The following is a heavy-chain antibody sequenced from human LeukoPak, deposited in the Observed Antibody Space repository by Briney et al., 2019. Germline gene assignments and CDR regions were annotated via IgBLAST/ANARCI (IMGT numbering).Heavy chain of an antibody. CDR1: GFTFDDYA. CDR3: AKGPPLRGSSPFDY. V-gene: IGHV3-43*02. D-gene: IGHD6-6*01. Sequence: GGSLRLSCAASGFTFDDYAMHWVRQAPGKGLEWVSLISGDGGSTYYADSVKGRFTISRDNSKNSLYLQMNSLRTEDTALYYCAKGPPLRGSSPFDYWAREPWSPSPQ. CDR2: ISGDGGST. J-gene: IGHJ4*02.